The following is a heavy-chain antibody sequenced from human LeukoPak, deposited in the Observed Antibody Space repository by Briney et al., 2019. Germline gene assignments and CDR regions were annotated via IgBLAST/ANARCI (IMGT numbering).Heavy chain of an antibody. D-gene: IGHD1-7*01. CDR2: INPNSGGT. V-gene: IGHV1-2*02. Sequence: ASVKVSCKASGYTFTGYYMHWVRQAPGQGLEWMGWINPNSGGTNYAQKFQGRVTMTRDTSISTAYMELSRLRSDDTAVYYCARDLELENWFDPWGQGTLVTVSS. CDR3: ARDLELENWFDP. CDR1: GYTFTGYY. J-gene: IGHJ5*02.